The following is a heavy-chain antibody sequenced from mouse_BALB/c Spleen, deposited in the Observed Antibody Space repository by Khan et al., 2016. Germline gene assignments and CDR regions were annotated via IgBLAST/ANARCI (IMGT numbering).Heavy chain of an antibody. V-gene: IGHV3-2*02. D-gene: IGHD4-1*01. Sequence: EVQLQESGPGLVKPSQSLSLTCTVTGYSITSDYAWNWIRQFPGNKLEWMGYINYSGSTSYNPSLNSRISITRDTSKNQFFLQLNSVTTEDTATYYCARWERAWFAYWGQGTLVTGSA. J-gene: IGHJ3*01. CDR2: INYSGST. CDR3: ARWERAWFAY. CDR1: GYSITSDYA.